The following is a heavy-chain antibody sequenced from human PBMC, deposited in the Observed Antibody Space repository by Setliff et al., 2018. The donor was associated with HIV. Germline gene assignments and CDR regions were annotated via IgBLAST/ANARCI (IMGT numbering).Heavy chain of an antibody. CDR1: GGSFSNYY. V-gene: IGHV4-34*01. Sequence: PSETLSLTCTVYGGSFSNYYTNWIRQPPGKGLEWIGELSPSGTTRSNPSLQSRVTISLDTSKNQFSLKLTSVTAADTAMYYCASFFVTTVTSQDYWGQGTPVTVSS. D-gene: IGHD4-17*01. CDR2: LSPSGTT. CDR3: ASFFVTTVTSQDY. J-gene: IGHJ4*02.